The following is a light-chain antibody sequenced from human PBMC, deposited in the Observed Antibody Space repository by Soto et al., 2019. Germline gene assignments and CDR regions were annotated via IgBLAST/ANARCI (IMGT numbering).Light chain of an antibody. CDR2: WAS. J-gene: IGKJ2*02. CDR1: QSLLNRSKTRND. V-gene: IGKV4-1*01. Sequence: IVMTQSPDSLAVSLGERATIHCKSSQSLLNRSKTRNDLAWYQQKPRQPPKLIISWASTRDSGAPDRFSGSGSGTEFNLTISSLQAEDVAVYFCQQYNGTPRTFGQGTKVEIK. CDR3: QQYNGTPRT.